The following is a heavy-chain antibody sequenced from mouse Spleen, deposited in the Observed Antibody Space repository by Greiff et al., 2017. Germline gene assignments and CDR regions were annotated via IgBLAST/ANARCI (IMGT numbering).Heavy chain of an antibody. CDR1: GFTFSSYA. Sequence: EVMLVESGGGLVKPGGSLKLSCAASGFTFSSYAMSWVRQTPEKRLEWVATISDGGSYTYYPDNVKGRFTISRDNAMNNLYLQMSHLKSEDTAMYYCARDRVYYGYDGFAYWGQGTLVTVSA. CDR3: ARDRVYYGYDGFAY. CDR2: ISDGGSYT. D-gene: IGHD2-2*01. J-gene: IGHJ3*01. V-gene: IGHV5-4*01.